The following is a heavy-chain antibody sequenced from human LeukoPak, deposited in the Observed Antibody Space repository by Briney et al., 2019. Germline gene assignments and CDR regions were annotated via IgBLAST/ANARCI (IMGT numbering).Heavy chain of an antibody. CDR3: AREVEYCSSTSCYWFDP. D-gene: IGHD2-2*01. CDR1: GGSISSGGYY. CDR2: IYYSGST. J-gene: IGHJ5*02. V-gene: IGHV4-31*03. Sequence: SETLSLTCTVSGGSISSGGYYWSWIRQHPGKGLEWIGYIYYSGSTYYNPSLKSRVTISVDTSKNQFSLKLSSVTAADTAVYYCAREVEYCSSTSCYWFDPWGQGTLVTVSS.